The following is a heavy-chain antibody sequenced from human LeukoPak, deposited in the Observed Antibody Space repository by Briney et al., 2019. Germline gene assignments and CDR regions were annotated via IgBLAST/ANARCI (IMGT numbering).Heavy chain of an antibody. J-gene: IGHJ4*02. CDR2: IRRKTYGGTT. CDR1: GFTFGDHA. D-gene: IGHD4-23*01. CDR3: TRAVAHLDY. V-gene: IGHV3-49*04. Sequence: GGSLRLSCTASGFTFGDHAMSWVRQAPGEGLEWVGFIRRKTYGGTTGYAASVKGRFTISRDDSKSIAYLQMNSLKTEDTAVYYCTRAVAHLDYWGQGTLVTVSS.